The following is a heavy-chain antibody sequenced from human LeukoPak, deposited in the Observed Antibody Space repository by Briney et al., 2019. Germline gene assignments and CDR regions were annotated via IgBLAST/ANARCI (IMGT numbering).Heavy chain of an antibody. Sequence: GGSLRLPCEASGFTFSRYGMHWVRQAPGKGLEWVAVVSYDGSVKFYAGSVKGRFTISRDNSKNTLLLQMNSLRDEDTAIYYCAGGYDSRYWGQGTLVTVSS. CDR2: VSYDGSVK. D-gene: IGHD3-22*01. J-gene: IGHJ1*01. CDR1: GFTFSRYG. CDR3: AGGYDSRY. V-gene: IGHV3-30*03.